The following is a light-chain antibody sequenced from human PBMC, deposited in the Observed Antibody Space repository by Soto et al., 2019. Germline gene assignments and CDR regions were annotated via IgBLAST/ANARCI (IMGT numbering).Light chain of an antibody. V-gene: IGLV2-14*03. J-gene: IGLJ1*01. CDR2: EVS. CDR3: SSYTSSMANV. CDR1: SSDVGRYNY. Sequence: QSVLTQPASVSGSPGQSITISCTGTSSDVGRYNYVSWYQQHPGKAPKLMIYEVSDRPSGVSNRFSGSKSGNTASLTISGLQPEDEADYYCSSYTSSMANVFGTGTKVTVL.